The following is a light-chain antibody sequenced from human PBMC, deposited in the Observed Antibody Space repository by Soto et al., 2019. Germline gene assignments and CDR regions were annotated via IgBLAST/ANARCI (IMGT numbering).Light chain of an antibody. J-gene: IGKJ2*01. CDR3: QQSYSTPYT. CDR1: QSISSY. Sequence: DIPMTQSPSSLSASVGDRVTITCRASQSISSYLNWYQQKPGKAPKLLIYAASSLQSGVPSRFSGSGSGTDFTLPISSLQPEDFATYYCQQSYSTPYTFGQGTKVEIK. V-gene: IGKV1-39*01. CDR2: AAS.